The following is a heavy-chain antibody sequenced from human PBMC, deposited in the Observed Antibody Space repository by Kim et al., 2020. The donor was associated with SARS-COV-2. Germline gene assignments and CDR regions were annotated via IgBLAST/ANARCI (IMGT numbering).Heavy chain of an antibody. CDR3: AREADAARGPSDY. V-gene: IGHV3-30-3*01. Sequence: GGSLRLSCAASGFSFRSYAMHWVRQAPGKGLEWVAVIHFDGSSKYYADSVKGRFTISRDNSKNTLYLQMDSLRAEDTAVFYCAREADAARGPSDYWGQGTLVTVSS. J-gene: IGHJ4*02. CDR1: GFSFRSYA. D-gene: IGHD3-10*01. CDR2: IHFDGSSK.